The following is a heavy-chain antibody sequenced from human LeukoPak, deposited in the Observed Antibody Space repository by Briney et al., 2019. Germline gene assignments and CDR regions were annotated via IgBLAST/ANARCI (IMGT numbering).Heavy chain of an antibody. CDR2: ISAYNGNT. Sequence: GASVKVSCKASGYTFTSYGISWVRQAPGQGREWRGWISAYNGNTNYAQKLQGRVTITTDTSTSTAYMELRSLRSDDTAVYYCAREQTPLPAPDAFDIWGQGTMVTVSS. J-gene: IGHJ3*02. CDR1: GYTFTSYG. CDR3: AREQTPLPAPDAFDI. V-gene: IGHV1-18*01. D-gene: IGHD4-23*01.